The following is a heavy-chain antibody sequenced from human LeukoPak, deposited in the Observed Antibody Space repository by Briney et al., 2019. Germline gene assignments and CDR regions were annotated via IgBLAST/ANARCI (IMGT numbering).Heavy chain of an antibody. CDR3: ARSLRLGDPGYIDY. V-gene: IGHV5-51*01. Sequence: GESLKTSCKGFGYRFSSYWIGWVRQRPGKGLEWMGIFYLGDSDPRYSPSFQGQVTISGDKSISTAYLQWSSLKASDTAMYYGARSLRLGDPGYIDYWGQGTLVTVSS. D-gene: IGHD3-16*01. J-gene: IGHJ4*02. CDR1: GYRFSSYW. CDR2: FYLGDSDP.